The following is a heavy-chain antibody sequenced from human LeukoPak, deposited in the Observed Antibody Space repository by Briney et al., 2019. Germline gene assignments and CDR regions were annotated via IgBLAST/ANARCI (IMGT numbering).Heavy chain of an antibody. CDR2: ISGSGDST. J-gene: IGHJ4*02. V-gene: IGHV3-23*01. D-gene: IGHD6-13*01. CDR3: ARGAYSSSWLNFDY. CDR1: GFTFSSYG. Sequence: GGTLRLSCAASGFTFSSYGMSWVRQAPAKGLEWVSAISGSGDSTYYAGSVKGRFTISRDNSKNTLYLQMNSLRAEDTAVYYCARGAYSSSWLNFDYWGQGTLVTVSS.